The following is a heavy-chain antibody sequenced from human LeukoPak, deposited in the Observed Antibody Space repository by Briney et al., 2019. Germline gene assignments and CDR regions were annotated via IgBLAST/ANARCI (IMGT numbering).Heavy chain of an antibody. CDR3: ARDDCSSTSCYDNWFVP. D-gene: IGHD2-2*01. Sequence: ASVKVSCKASGYTFTSYVISWVRQAPGQGPEGMGWISAYNGNKNYAQTLQGSVTMTTDTSTSTAYMELRSLRSDDTAVYYCARDDCSSTSCYDNWFVPWGQGTLVTVSS. V-gene: IGHV1-18*01. CDR1: GYTFTSYV. J-gene: IGHJ5*02. CDR2: ISAYNGNK.